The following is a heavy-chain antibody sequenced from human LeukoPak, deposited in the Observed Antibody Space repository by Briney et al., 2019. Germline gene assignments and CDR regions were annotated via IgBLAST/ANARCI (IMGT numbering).Heavy chain of an antibody. Sequence: GGSLRLSCAASGFTFSSHSMNWVRQAPGKGLEWVSSISSSSSYIYYADSVKGRFTISRDNAKNSLYLQMNSLRAEDTAVYYCARGDYCSGGSCYFSAFDIWGQGTMVTVSS. D-gene: IGHD2-15*01. CDR1: GFTFSSHS. CDR3: ARGDYCSGGSCYFSAFDI. J-gene: IGHJ3*02. V-gene: IGHV3-21*01. CDR2: ISSSSSYI.